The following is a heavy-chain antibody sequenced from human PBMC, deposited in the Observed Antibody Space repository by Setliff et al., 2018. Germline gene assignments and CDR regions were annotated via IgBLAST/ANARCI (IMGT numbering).Heavy chain of an antibody. CDR2: ISSSGSTI. Sequence: GGSLRLSCTGSGFIFSSYEMNWVRQAPGKGLEWVSYISSSGSTIHYADSVKGRFTISRDNAKRSLYLQMNSLRAEDTAIYYCARDSSSSWYSPRQYYFDYWGQGTLVTVSS. J-gene: IGHJ4*02. D-gene: IGHD6-13*01. CDR3: ARDSSSSWYSPRQYYFDY. V-gene: IGHV3-48*03. CDR1: GFIFSSYE.